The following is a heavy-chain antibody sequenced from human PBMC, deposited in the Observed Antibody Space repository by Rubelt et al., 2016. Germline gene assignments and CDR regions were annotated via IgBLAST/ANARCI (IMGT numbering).Heavy chain of an antibody. CDR3: ARRSGYCSSTSGYNDAFDI. D-gene: IGHD2-2*01. J-gene: IGHJ3*02. CDR1: GGSISSYY. CDR2: IYYSGST. Sequence: QLQLQESGPGLVKPSETLSLTCTVSGGSISSYYWSWIRQPPGKGLEWIGYIYYSGSTNYNPSLKSRVTISVDTAKNEFSLKLSSVSAADTAVYYCARRSGYCSSTSGYNDAFDILGQGTMVTVSS. V-gene: IGHV4-59*08.